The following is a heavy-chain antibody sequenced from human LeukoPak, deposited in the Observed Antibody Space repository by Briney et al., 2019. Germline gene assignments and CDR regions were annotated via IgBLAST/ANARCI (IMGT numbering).Heavy chain of an antibody. CDR3: AKGGGYEAQYYYYYLDV. CDR2: ISSSGSTI. J-gene: IGHJ6*03. D-gene: IGHD5-12*01. V-gene: IGHV3-48*03. Sequence: GGSLRLSCAASGFTFSSYEMNWVRQAPGKGLEWVSYISSSGSTIYYADSVKGRFTISRDNSKNTLYLQMKSLRAEDTAVYYCAKGGGYEAQYYYYYLDVWGKGTTVTISS. CDR1: GFTFSSYE.